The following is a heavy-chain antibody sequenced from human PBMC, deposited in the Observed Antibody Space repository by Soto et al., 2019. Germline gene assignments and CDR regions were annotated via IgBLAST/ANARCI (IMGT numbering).Heavy chain of an antibody. V-gene: IGHV3-66*01. J-gene: IGHJ6*03. CDR1: VFTVSSNY. D-gene: IGHD4-17*01. Sequence: GGSLRLSCAASVFTVSSNYMSWVRQAPGKGLEWVSVIYSGGSTYYADSVKGRFTISRDNSKNTLYLQMNSLRAEDTAVYYCARVTTDYYYYMDVWGKGTTVTVSS. CDR2: IYSGGST. CDR3: ARVTTDYYYYMDV.